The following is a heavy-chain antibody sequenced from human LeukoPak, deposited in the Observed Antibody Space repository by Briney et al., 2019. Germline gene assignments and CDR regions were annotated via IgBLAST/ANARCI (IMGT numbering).Heavy chain of an antibody. V-gene: IGHV1-3*04. CDR2: TNIGNGNT. J-gene: IGHJ4*02. CDR1: GYTFINHA. Sequence: ASVKVSCKASGYTFINHAIHWVRQAPGQRLEWMGWTNIGNGNTKYSQNFQGRITITRDTSATTAYMDLSSLRSEDTAVYYCARDVRGGYSYGYYFDYWGQGTLVTVSS. D-gene: IGHD5-18*01. CDR3: ARDVRGGYSYGYYFDY.